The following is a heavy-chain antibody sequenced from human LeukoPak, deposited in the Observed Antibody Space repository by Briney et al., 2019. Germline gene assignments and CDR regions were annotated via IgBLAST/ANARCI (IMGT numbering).Heavy chain of an antibody. Sequence: PGGSLRLSCAASGFTFSSYGMHWVRQAPGKGLEWVAVISYDGSNKYYADSVKGRFTISRDNSKNTLYLQMNSLRAEDTAVYYCARGGYYDSSGYYYDCDYWGQGTLVTVSS. V-gene: IGHV3-30*03. CDR3: ARGGYYDSSGYYYDCDY. CDR2: ISYDGSNK. D-gene: IGHD3-22*01. J-gene: IGHJ4*02. CDR1: GFTFSSYG.